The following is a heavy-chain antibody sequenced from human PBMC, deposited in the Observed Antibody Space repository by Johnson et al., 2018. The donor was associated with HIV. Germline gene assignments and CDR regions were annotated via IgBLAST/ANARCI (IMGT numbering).Heavy chain of an antibody. V-gene: IGHV3-30-3*01. CDR1: GFTVSTNYW. Sequence: QMLLVESGGGVVQPGRSLRLSCAASGFTVSTNYWMSWVRQAPGKVLEWVAILSYDGSNKYYADSVKGRFHISIDNSKDTRYLQMNSLRAEDTAVYYCARDPSYDMAHTDGFDIWGQGTMVTVSS. CDR3: ARDPSYDMAHTDGFDI. D-gene: IGHD3-22*01. CDR2: LSYDGSNK. J-gene: IGHJ3*02.